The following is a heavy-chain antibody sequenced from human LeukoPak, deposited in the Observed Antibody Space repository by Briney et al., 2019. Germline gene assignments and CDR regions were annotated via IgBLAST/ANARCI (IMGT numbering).Heavy chain of an antibody. J-gene: IGHJ5*02. V-gene: IGHV3-23*01. Sequence: GGSLRLSCVASGFTFSSYSMHWVRQDPGEGLEWLSGISNTGRATDYADSIKGRFTISRDNSKNTVFLQMNSLRAEDTAEYFCAHQVPPNDEFFDHWGQGTLVTVSS. CDR2: ISNTGRAT. CDR3: AHQVPPNDEFFDH. CDR1: GFTFSSYS.